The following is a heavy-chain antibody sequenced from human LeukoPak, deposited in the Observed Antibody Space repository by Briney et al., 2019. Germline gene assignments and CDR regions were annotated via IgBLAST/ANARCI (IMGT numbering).Heavy chain of an antibody. CDR3: AREGGFFRPLDY. CDR1: GGSVTSTDW. V-gene: IGHV4-4*02. Sequence: SGTLSLTCGVSGGSVTSTDWWTWVRQPPGKGLEWIGEVHLDGRTNYNPSLKSRLTISVDLSENHISLKLTSVTAADTAVYYCAREGGFFRPLDYSGQGTLVTVSS. D-gene: IGHD3-3*01. J-gene: IGHJ4*02. CDR2: VHLDGRT.